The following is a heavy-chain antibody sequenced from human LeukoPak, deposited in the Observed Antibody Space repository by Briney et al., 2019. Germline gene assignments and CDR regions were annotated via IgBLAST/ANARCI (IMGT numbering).Heavy chain of an antibody. CDR1: GGFFGGYY. CDR3: ARSLLWPTGASES. CDR2: INHSGWT. V-gene: IGHV4-34*01. D-gene: IGHD2-8*02. Sequence: PSETLSLTCAVSGGFFGGYYWTWIRQSPGKGLEWIGEINHSGWTNYNPSLESRVTISLDASRTQFSLKMNSLTAADTAVYFCARSLLWPTGASESWGQGTTVTVSS. J-gene: IGHJ3*02.